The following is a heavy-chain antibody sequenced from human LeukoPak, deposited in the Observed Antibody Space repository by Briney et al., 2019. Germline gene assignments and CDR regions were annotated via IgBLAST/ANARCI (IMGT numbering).Heavy chain of an antibody. J-gene: IGHJ5*02. CDR2: ISSSSSYI. CDR1: GFTFSSYS. V-gene: IGHV3-21*01. CDR3: ARGEPVEVVAAENYH. D-gene: IGHD2-15*01. Sequence: PGGSLRLSCAASGFTFSSYSMNWVRQAPGKGLEWVSSISSSSSYIYYADSVKGRFTISRDNAKNSLYLQMNSLRAEDTAVYYCARGEPVEVVAAENYHWVQGTLVTVSS.